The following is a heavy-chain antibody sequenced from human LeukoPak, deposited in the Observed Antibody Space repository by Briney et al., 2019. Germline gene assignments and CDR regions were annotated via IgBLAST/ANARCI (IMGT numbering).Heavy chain of an antibody. CDR2: IYYSGST. J-gene: IGHJ4*02. V-gene: IGHV4-39*01. CDR1: GGSISSSSYY. Sequence: PSETLSLTCTVSGGSISSSSYYWGWIRQPPGKGLEWIGSIYYSGSTYYNPSLKSRVTISVDTSKNQFSLKLSSVTAADTAVYYCARKRGYHDPYYFDYWGQGTLVTVSS. D-gene: IGHD5-18*01. CDR3: ARKRGYHDPYYFDY.